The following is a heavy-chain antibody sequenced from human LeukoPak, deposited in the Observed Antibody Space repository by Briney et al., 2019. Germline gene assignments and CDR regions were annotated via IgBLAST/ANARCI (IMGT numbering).Heavy chain of an antibody. CDR2: IDTDGSNT. J-gene: IGHJ4*02. D-gene: IGHD2-8*02. CDR3: ARGLLGIDF. V-gene: IGHV3-74*01. CDR1: GFTFSSYG. Sequence: GGSLRLSCAASGFTFSSYGMHWVRQAPGKGLMWVSRIDTDGSNTNYADSVEGRFTTSRDNAKNTLYLQMNSLRAEDTAVYYCARGLLGIDFWGQGTLVTVSP.